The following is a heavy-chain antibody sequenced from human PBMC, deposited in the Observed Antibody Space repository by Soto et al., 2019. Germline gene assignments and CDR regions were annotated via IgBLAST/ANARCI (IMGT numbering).Heavy chain of an antibody. CDR1: GFTFSNYA. CDR3: ANWTGTYCSGARCYLDDPFDY. J-gene: IGHJ4*02. D-gene: IGHD2-15*01. CDR2: ISGSAAST. Sequence: EVHLLESGGDLVQPGGSLRLSCAASGFTFSNYAMSWVRQAPGKGLDWVSGISGSAASTFYADSVKGRFTISRDNSKNSLYLQMNSLSAEDTAVYYCANWTGTYCSGARCYLDDPFDYWGQGTLVTVSS. V-gene: IGHV3-23*01.